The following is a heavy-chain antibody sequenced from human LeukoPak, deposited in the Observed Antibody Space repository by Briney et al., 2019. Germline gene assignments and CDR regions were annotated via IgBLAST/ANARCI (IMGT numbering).Heavy chain of an antibody. CDR3: AREPAAAALRGDY. Sequence: ASVKVSCKASGYTFTGYYMHWVRQAPGQGLEWMGWINPNSGGTNYAQKFQGRVTMTRDTSISTAYMELSRLRSDDTAVYYCAREPAAAALRGDYWGQGTLVTVSS. V-gene: IGHV1-2*02. J-gene: IGHJ4*02. CDR1: GYTFTGYY. D-gene: IGHD6-13*01. CDR2: INPNSGGT.